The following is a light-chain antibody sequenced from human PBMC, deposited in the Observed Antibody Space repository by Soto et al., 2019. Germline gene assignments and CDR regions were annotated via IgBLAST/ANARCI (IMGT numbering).Light chain of an antibody. J-gene: IGKJ1*01. CDR2: LGS. CDR3: MQSQQTPWT. Sequence: DIVMTQSPLSLPVTPGEPASISCRSSQSLLYSNGYNYLDWYLQKPGQSPQLLIYLGSDRASGVPDRFSGSGSGTDFTLKISRVEAEDVGVYYCMQSQQTPWTFGQGTKVDSK. CDR1: QSLLYSNGYNY. V-gene: IGKV2-28*01.